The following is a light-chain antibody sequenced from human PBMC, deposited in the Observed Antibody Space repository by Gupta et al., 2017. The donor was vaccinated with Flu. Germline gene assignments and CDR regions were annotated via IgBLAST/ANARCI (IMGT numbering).Light chain of an antibody. CDR3: SSYTGISALL. J-gene: IGLJ2*01. Sequence: ALTQSASVSGSHGKPINISCPGTSSDVGGYYYVFWYQQHPGKVPKLLIYEVSNRPAGISNLFSGPKYGNTPSLTISGLQADDEAHYYCSSYTGISALLFGGGTKVTVL. CDR2: EVS. V-gene: IGLV2-14*01. CDR1: SSDVGGYYY.